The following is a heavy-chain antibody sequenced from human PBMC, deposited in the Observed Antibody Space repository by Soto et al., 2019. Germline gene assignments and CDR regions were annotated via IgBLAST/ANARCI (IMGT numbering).Heavy chain of an antibody. V-gene: IGHV3-33*01. CDR3: ARDDEYSGDGMHV. Sequence: QVQLVESGGGVVQPGRSLRLSCAASGFTFSSYGMHWVRQAPGKGLEWVAVILNDGSNRYHADSVKDRFTISRDNSNNTLYSQMTSLRAEDPTVYYCARDDEYSGDGMHVSRQGTRVPVSP. CDR1: GFTFSSYG. D-gene: IGHD3-10*01. CDR2: ILNDGSNR. J-gene: IGHJ6*01.